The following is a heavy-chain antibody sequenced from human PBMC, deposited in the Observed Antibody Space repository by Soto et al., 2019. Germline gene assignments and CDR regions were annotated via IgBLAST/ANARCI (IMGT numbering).Heavy chain of an antibody. J-gene: IGHJ3*02. CDR3: ARLHNYIRGLEDAFDI. V-gene: IGHV4-39*01. CDR2: IYYSGST. D-gene: IGHD3-10*01. Sequence: SETLSLTCSVSGGSIISSSYYWGWLRQPPGKRLEWIGSIYYSGSTYYNPSLKSRVIISVDTSKNQFSLKLSSVTAADTAVYYCARLHNYIRGLEDAFDIWGQGTMVTVSS. CDR1: GGSIISSSYY.